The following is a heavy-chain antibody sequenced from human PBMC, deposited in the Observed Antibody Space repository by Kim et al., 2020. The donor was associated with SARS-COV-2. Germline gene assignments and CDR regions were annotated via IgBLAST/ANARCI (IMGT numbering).Heavy chain of an antibody. D-gene: IGHD3-22*01. J-gene: IGHJ5*02. CDR3: AKVHRRYHFDSSGGNL. Sequence: SGKGRFTISRDNSKSTLYLQMSSLRAEDTAVYYCAKVHRRYHFDSSGGNLWGQGTLVTVSS. V-gene: IGHV3-23*01.